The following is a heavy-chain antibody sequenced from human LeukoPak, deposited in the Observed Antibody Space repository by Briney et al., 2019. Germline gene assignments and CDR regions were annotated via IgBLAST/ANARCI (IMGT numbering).Heavy chain of an antibody. Sequence: SVKVSCKASGGTFSSYAISWVRQAPGQGLEWMGGIIPIFGTANYAQKFQGRVTITADESTRTAYMELSSLRSEDTAVYYCARDPYYYDSSGYPKETYFDYWGQGTLVTVSS. V-gene: IGHV1-69*13. CDR1: GGTFSSYA. D-gene: IGHD3-22*01. J-gene: IGHJ4*02. CDR2: IIPIFGTA. CDR3: ARDPYYYDSSGYPKETYFDY.